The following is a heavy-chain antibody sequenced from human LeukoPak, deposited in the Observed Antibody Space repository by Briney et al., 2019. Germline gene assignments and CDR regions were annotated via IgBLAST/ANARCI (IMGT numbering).Heavy chain of an antibody. D-gene: IGHD3-9*01. V-gene: IGHV4-39*01. CDR3: ARLPYYDILTGVYYFDY. Sequence: SETLSLTCSVSGGSISSRSHHWGWLRQPPGKGLEWIGSIYYSGATFYNPSLKSQVTISVDTSKNQFFLKLSSVTAADTAVYYCARLPYYDILTGVYYFDYWGKGTTVTVSS. CDR2: IYYSGAT. CDR1: GGSISSRSHH. J-gene: IGHJ4*03.